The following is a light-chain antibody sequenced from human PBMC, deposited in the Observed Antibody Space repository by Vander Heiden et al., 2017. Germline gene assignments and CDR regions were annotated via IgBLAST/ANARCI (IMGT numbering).Light chain of an antibody. J-gene: IGKJ4*01. Sequence: VLTQSPGPLSLFPGERATLSCRASQSVSSGYLAWHQQRPGQPPRLLICGASSRATGIPDRFSGSGSGTDFTLTISRLEPEDFAVYYCQYYPSFLTFGGGTKVEIK. CDR1: QSVSSGY. CDR2: GAS. CDR3: QYYPSFLT. V-gene: IGKV3-20*01.